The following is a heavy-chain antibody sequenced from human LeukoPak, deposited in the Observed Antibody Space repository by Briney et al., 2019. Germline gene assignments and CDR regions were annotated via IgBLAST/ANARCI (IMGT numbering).Heavy chain of an antibody. CDR1: GFTFSSYD. Sequence: GGSLRLSCAASGFTFSSYDMHWVRQAPAKGLEWVAVIWYVGSSKYYADSVKGRFTISRDNSKNTLYLQMDSLRAEDTAVYYCARVHSSSWAYFDNWGQGTLVTVSS. CDR2: IWYVGSSK. D-gene: IGHD6-13*01. J-gene: IGHJ4*02. V-gene: IGHV3-33*01. CDR3: ARVHSSSWAYFDN.